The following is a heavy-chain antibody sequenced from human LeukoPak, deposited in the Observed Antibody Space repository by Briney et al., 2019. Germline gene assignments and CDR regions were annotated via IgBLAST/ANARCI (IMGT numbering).Heavy chain of an antibody. V-gene: IGHV3-23*01. Sequence: PGGSLRLSCAASEFTFSSYAMSWVRQAPGKGLEWVSTISGSGGSTHYADSVKGRFTISRDNSKNTLYLQMNSLRAEDTAVYYCAKAMGPRITMVRGVMLAFDIWGQGTMVTVSS. J-gene: IGHJ3*02. CDR3: AKAMGPRITMVRGVMLAFDI. CDR2: ISGSGGST. CDR1: EFTFSSYA. D-gene: IGHD3-10*01.